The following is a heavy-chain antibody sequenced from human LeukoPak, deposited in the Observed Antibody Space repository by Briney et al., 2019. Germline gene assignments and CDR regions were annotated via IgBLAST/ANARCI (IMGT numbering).Heavy chain of an antibody. J-gene: IGHJ4*02. CDR3: ARTSRIYGGNIRSIFGY. Sequence: TSETLSLTCTVSGGSISSSSYYWGWIRQPPGKGLEWIGSIYYSGSTYYNPSLKSRVTISVDTSKNQFSLKLSSVTAADTAVYYCARTSRIYGGNIRSIFGYWGQGTLVTVSS. CDR1: GGSISSSSYY. D-gene: IGHD4-23*01. CDR2: IYYSGST. V-gene: IGHV4-39*01.